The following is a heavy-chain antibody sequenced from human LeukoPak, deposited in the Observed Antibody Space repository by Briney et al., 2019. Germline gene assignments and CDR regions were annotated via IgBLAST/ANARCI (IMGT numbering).Heavy chain of an antibody. J-gene: IGHJ3*02. V-gene: IGHV3-66*01. D-gene: IGHD1-1*01. CDR1: EFSVGSNY. Sequence: GGSLRLSCAASEFSVGSNYMTWVRQAPGKGLEWVSLIYSGGSTYYADSVKGRFTISRDNSKNTLYLQMNSLRTEDTAVYYCARVSRSTYMTYAFDIWGQGTMVTVSS. CDR2: IYSGGST. CDR3: ARVSRSTYMTYAFDI.